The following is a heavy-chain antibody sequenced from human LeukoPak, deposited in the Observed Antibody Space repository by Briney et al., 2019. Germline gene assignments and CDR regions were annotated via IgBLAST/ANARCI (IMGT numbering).Heavy chain of an antibody. V-gene: IGHV1-58*01. J-gene: IGHJ4*02. Sequence: EASVKVSCTASGFTFTSSAVQWVRQARGQRLEWIGWIVVGSGNTNYARKFQERVTITRDMSTSTAYMELSSLRSEDTAVYYCAAETMTTVTTEDYWGQGTLVTVSS. CDR1: GFTFTSSA. D-gene: IGHD4-17*01. CDR2: IVVGSGNT. CDR3: AAETMTTVTTEDY.